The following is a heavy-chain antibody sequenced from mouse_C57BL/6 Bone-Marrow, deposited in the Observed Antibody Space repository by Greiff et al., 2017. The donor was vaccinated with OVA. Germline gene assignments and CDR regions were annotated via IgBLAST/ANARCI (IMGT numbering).Heavy chain of an antibody. CDR2: IWGVGST. V-gene: IGHV2-6*01. Sequence: VHLVESGPGLVAPSQSLSITCTVSGFSLTSYGVDWVRQSPGKGLEWLGVIWGVGSTNYNSALKSRLSISKDNSKSQVFLKMNSLQTDDTAMYYCASAYGSRFAYWGQGTLVTVSA. J-gene: IGHJ3*01. D-gene: IGHD1-1*01. CDR1: GFSLTSYG. CDR3: ASAYGSRFAY.